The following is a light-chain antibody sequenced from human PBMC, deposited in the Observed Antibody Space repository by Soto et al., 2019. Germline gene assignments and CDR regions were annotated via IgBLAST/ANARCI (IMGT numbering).Light chain of an antibody. V-gene: IGKV3D-15*01. CDR1: QSVASS. CDR3: QQYNNWPYT. J-gene: IGKJ2*01. Sequence: EIVMTQSPATLSASPGERATLSCRASQSVASSLIWYQQKPGQAPRLLIHGASSRATGIPARFSGSGSGTEFTLTISSLQSEDFELYYCQQYNNWPYTFGQGTKVDIK. CDR2: GAS.